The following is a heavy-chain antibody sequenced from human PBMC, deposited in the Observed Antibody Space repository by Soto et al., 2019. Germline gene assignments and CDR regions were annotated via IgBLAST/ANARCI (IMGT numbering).Heavy chain of an antibody. CDR1: GFTFRSYV. J-gene: IGHJ4*02. CDR2: TSYDGSNN. CDR3: ARWGTTGGLDV. V-gene: IGHV3-30*03. Sequence: QVQLVESGGGVVQPGTSLRLSCVGSGFTFRSYVIHWVRQAPGKGLEWVALTSYDGSNNFYGDSVKGRFTISRHNSRNTVELQMDSLRLDDTALYYCARWGTTGGLDVWGQGTLVCVSS. D-gene: IGHD3-16*01.